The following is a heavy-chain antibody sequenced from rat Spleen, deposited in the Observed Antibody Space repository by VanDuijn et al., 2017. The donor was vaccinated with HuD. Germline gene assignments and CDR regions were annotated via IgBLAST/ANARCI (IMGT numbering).Heavy chain of an antibody. CDR3: ARHGGLRNWFAY. Sequence: EVRLVESGGGLVQPGRSMKLSCAASGFTFSNYDMVWVRQAPTKGRKWVASISYDGSTTYYRDSVKGRFTISRDFAKSTLFLQMDSLRSEDTATYYCARHGGLRNWFAYWGQGTLVTVSS. CDR2: ISYDGSTT. CDR1: GFTFSNYD. J-gene: IGHJ3*01. D-gene: IGHD1-11*01. V-gene: IGHV5-29*01.